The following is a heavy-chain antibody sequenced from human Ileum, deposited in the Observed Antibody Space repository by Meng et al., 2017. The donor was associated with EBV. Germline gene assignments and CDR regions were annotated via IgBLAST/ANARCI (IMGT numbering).Heavy chain of an antibody. CDR2: MSYTGST. D-gene: IGHD2-21*02. CDR3: ARERGGGDRGIQ. CDR1: NGSVSIYGYY. J-gene: IGHJ4*02. Sequence: QVQLQESGPGLVKPSETRSLTCSVFNGSVSIYGYYWTWIRQPPGKGLEWIGYMSYTGSTNYKSTLKSRVTISVDKSKNQFSLKLSSVTAADTAVYYCARERGGGDRGIQWGQGTLVTVSS. V-gene: IGHV4-61*08.